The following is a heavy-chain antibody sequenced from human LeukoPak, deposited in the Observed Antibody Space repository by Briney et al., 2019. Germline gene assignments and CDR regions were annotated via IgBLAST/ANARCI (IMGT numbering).Heavy chain of an antibody. J-gene: IGHJ3*02. CDR3: ARGGKPAVFDI. Sequence: AGSLRLSCAASGFTFSSYDMHWVRHATGKGLEWVSGIDAAGDTYYPGSVKGRFTISRENAKNSLYLQMNSLRAGDTAVYYCARGGKPAVFDIWGQGTKVTVSS. CDR2: IDAAGDT. CDR1: GFTFSSYD. D-gene: IGHD1-14*01. V-gene: IGHV3-13*04.